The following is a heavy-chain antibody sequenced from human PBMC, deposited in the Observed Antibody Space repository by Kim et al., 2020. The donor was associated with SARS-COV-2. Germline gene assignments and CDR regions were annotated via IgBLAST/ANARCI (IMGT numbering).Heavy chain of an antibody. V-gene: IGHV3-23*01. CDR2: IGATGVHH. D-gene: IGHD5-18*01. J-gene: IGHJ4*02. Sequence: GGSRRLSCAASGFTFSSSSIPWVRQAPGKGLEWVSSIGATGVHHYYADSVKGRFTISRDNSNNILSLQMHSLRAEDTALYFCAKGGRTQLIDFWGQGTLVTVSS. CDR3: AKGGRTQLIDF. CDR1: GFTFSSSS.